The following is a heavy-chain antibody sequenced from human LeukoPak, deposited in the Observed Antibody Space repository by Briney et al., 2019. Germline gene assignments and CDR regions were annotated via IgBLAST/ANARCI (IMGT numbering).Heavy chain of an antibody. CDR3: ARGGYSSGWVSY. V-gene: IGHV3-53*01. CDR1: GFTVSSNY. J-gene: IGHJ4*02. Sequence: GGPLRLSCAASGFTVSSNYMSWVRQAPGKGLEWVSVLYSGGSTSYADSVKGRFTISRDNSKNTLYLQMNSLRVEDTAVYYCARGGYSSGWVSYWGQGTLVTVSS. CDR2: LYSGGST. D-gene: IGHD6-19*01.